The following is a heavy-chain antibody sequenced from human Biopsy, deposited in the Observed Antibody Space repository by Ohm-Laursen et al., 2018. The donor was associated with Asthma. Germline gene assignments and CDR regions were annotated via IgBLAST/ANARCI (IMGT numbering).Heavy chain of an antibody. CDR3: ARVSITPGAFDI. V-gene: IGHV1-69*05. CDR1: SPSFSRHS. D-gene: IGHD3-10*01. Sequence: KLYSPSFSRHSTNCVRLPRGEGIGWMGMIIPIFGPTNYAQKFQGRVTISTDDSTSTVYMELSSLRSEDTAVYYCARVSITPGAFDIWGQGTMVTVSS. J-gene: IGHJ3*02. CDR2: IIPIFGPT.